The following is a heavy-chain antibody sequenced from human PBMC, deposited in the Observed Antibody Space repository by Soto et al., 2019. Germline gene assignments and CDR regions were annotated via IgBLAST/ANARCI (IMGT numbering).Heavy chain of an antibody. J-gene: IGHJ6*01. Sequence: EVQLLESGGGLVQPGGSLRLSCAASGFTFNNYAMTWVRQAPGKGLEWVSTISGSDGSTYYADSVKGRFTISRDNSKNALYLQMSSLRAEDTALYYCVKDWTGDTCPCMDVWGKWTTVTVSS. CDR2: ISGSDGST. CDR1: GFTFNNYA. CDR3: VKDWTGDTCPCMDV. D-gene: IGHD2-8*02. V-gene: IGHV3-23*01.